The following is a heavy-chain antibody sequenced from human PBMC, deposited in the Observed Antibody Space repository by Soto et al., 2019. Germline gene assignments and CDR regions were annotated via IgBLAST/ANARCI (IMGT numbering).Heavy chain of an antibody. J-gene: IGHJ6*02. Sequence: SETLSLTCAVYGGSFSGYYWSWIRQPPGKGLEWIGEINHSGSTNYNPSLKSRVTISVDTSKNQFSLKLSSVTAADTAVYYCARPGGYCSSTSCYGIGVYYYGMDVWGQGTTVTVSS. D-gene: IGHD2-2*01. CDR3: ARPGGYCSSTSCYGIGVYYYGMDV. CDR1: GGSFSGYY. V-gene: IGHV4-34*01. CDR2: INHSGST.